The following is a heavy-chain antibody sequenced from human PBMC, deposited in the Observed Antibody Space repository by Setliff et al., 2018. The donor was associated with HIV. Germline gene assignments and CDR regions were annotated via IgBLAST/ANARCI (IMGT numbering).Heavy chain of an antibody. D-gene: IGHD4-17*01. CDR2: MNPNSGNS. J-gene: IGHJ4*02. CDR1: EYSFTSYD. CDR3: ARGRYGGNDLDY. Sequence: ASVKVSCKPSEYSFTSYDINWVRQATGQGLEWMGWMNPNSGNSGYAQKFQGRVTMTRSTSFSTAYMGLSSLRSEDTAVYYCARGRYGGNDLDYWGQGTLVTVSS. V-gene: IGHV1-8*01.